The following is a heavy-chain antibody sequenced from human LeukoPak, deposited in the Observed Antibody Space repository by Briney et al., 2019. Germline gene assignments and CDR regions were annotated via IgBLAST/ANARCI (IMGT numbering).Heavy chain of an antibody. D-gene: IGHD6-19*01. Sequence: SETLSLTFTVSGGPIRSYYWGWVPQSPRKGLEWVGRIYKNGGTYYNPSLKSRVTMSVDTSKNQFSLKLNSVTAADTALYYCARDREWLIPGYFDLWGRGSLVTVSS. J-gene: IGHJ2*01. CDR3: ARDREWLIPGYFDL. CDR2: IYKNGGT. CDR1: GGPIRSYY. V-gene: IGHV4-4*07.